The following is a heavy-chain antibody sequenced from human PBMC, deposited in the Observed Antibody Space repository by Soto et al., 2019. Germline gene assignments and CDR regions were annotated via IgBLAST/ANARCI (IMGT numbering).Heavy chain of an antibody. J-gene: IGHJ4*02. CDR1: GYSSANFW. CDR2: IHLGGSDT. V-gene: IGHV5-51*01. D-gene: IGHD1-1*01. Sequence: GESLKISCKASGYSSANFWIGWVRQMPGKGLEWMGFIHLGGSDTRYAPSFQDQVTISAARSISTAYLQWSSLRASDTAIFYCAIGTHGNSYYHYLGKGTLVTVSS. CDR3: AIGTHGNSYYHY.